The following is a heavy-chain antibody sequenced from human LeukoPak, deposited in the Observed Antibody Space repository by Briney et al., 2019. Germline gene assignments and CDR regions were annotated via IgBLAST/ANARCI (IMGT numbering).Heavy chain of an antibody. D-gene: IGHD2-21*01. J-gene: IGHJ3*02. V-gene: IGHV3-21*01. CDR3: ARCRVKGGEARRIDGNDAFDI. CDR1: GFTFSSYS. CDR2: ISSSSSYI. Sequence: GGSLRLSCAASGFTFSSYSMNWVRQAPGKGLEWVSSISSSSSYIYYADSVKGRFTISRDNAKNSLYLQTNSLRAEDTAVYYCARCRVKGGEARRIDGNDAFDIWGQGTMVTVSS.